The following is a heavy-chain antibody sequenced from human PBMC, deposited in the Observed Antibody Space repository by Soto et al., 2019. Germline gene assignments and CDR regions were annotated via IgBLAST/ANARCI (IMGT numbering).Heavy chain of an antibody. V-gene: IGHV3-7*01. Sequence: GGSLRLSCAASGFTFSSYSMNWVRQAPGKGLEWVANVKLDGSAKYYVDSVKGQFTISRDNAKNSLYLQMNSLRAEDTAVYYCARDGLYCSGGSCYSSTGAFDIWGQGTMVTVSS. CDR3: ARDGLYCSGGSCYSSTGAFDI. D-gene: IGHD2-15*01. CDR1: GFTFSSYS. J-gene: IGHJ3*02. CDR2: VKLDGSAK.